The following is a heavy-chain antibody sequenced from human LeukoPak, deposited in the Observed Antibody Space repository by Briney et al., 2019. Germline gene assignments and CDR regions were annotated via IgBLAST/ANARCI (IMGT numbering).Heavy chain of an antibody. D-gene: IGHD3-22*01. CDR3: ARDRYYYDSSDYSYFDY. CDR2: ISPSGTDI. CDR1: AFTLSDNH. Sequence: GGSLRLSCAVSAFTLSDNHMTWIRQAPGKGLESVSYISPSGTDISYADSVKGRFTISRDNAKNSLYLQMNSLRAEDTAVYYCARDRYYYDSSDYSYFDYWGQGTLVTVSS. J-gene: IGHJ4*02. V-gene: IGHV3-11*01.